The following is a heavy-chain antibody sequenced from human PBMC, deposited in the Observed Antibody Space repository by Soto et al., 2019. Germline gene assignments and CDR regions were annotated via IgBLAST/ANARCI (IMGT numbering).Heavy chain of an antibody. CDR3: ARSIMTYYYDSSENNWFDP. Sequence: QVQLVQSGAEVKKPGASVKVSCKASGYTFTSYYMHWVRQAPGQGLEWMGIINPSGGSTSYAQKFQGRVTMNRDTSTSTVYMELSSLRSEDTAVYYCARSIMTYYYDSSENNWFDPWGQGTLVTVSS. J-gene: IGHJ5*02. CDR1: GYTFTSYY. V-gene: IGHV1-46*01. CDR2: INPSGGST. D-gene: IGHD3-22*01.